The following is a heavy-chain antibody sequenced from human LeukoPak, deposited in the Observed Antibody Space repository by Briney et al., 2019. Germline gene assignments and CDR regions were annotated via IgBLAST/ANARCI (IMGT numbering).Heavy chain of an antibody. Sequence: SETLSLTCSVSGGSLSSYYWGWIRQPPGKGLEWIGYIYYTGSANYSPSLKSRVSMSVDASKNQFSLRLSSVSAADTAVYYCARHKVSHNSRPRWDYWGQGALVTVSS. CDR1: GGSLSSYY. CDR2: IYYTGSA. V-gene: IGHV4-59*08. CDR3: ARHKVSHNSRPRWDY. D-gene: IGHD6-13*01. J-gene: IGHJ4*02.